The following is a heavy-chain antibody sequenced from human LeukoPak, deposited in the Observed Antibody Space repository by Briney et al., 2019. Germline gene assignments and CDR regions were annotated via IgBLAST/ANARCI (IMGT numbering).Heavy chain of an antibody. V-gene: IGHV4-39*01. CDR2: IYYSGST. CDR1: GGSISSSSYY. Sequence: SETLSLTCTVSGGSISSSSYYWGWIRQPPGKGLEWIGSIYYSGSTYYNPSLKSRVTISVDTSKNQFSLKLSSVTAVDTAVYYCARHRSKYQLLLVWFDPWGQGTLVTVSS. D-gene: IGHD2-2*01. J-gene: IGHJ5*02. CDR3: ARHRSKYQLLLVWFDP.